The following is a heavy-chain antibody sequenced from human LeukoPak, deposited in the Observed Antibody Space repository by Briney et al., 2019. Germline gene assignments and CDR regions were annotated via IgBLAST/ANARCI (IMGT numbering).Heavy chain of an antibody. CDR1: GFTFSSYG. J-gene: IGHJ4*02. CDR2: IRYDGSNK. D-gene: IGHD3-22*01. Sequence: GGSLRLSCAASGFTFSSYGMHWVRQAPGKGLEWVAFIRYDGSNKYYADSVKGRFTISRDNSKNTLYLQMNSLRAEDTAVYYCANGPHYYDSSGYYSGTGYWGQGTLVTVSS. V-gene: IGHV3-30*02. CDR3: ANGPHYYDSSGYYSGTGY.